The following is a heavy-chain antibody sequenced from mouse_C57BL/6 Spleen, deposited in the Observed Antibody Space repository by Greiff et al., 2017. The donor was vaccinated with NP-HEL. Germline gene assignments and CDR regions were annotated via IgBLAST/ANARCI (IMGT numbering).Heavy chain of an antibody. V-gene: IGHV1-80*01. D-gene: IGHD3-2*02. CDR3: ARGGTAQAGFDY. Sequence: VQLQQSGAELVKPGASVKISCKASGYAFSSYWMNWVKQRPGKGLEWIGQIYPGDGDTNYNGKFKGKATLTADKSSSTAYMQLSSLTSEDSAVYFWARGGTAQAGFDYWGQGTTLTVSS. CDR2: IYPGDGDT. CDR1: GYAFSSYW. J-gene: IGHJ2*01.